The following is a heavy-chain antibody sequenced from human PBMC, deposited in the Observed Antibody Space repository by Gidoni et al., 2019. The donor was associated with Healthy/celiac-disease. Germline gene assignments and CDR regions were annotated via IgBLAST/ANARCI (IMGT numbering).Heavy chain of an antibody. CDR1: SSYG. Sequence: SSYGMHWVRQAPGKGLEWVAVIWYDGSNKYYADSVKGRFTISRDNSKNTLYLQMNSLRAEDTAVYYCARDGSGSYGPRPVYWGQGTLVTVSS. D-gene: IGHD3-10*01. CDR3: ARDGSGSYGPRPVY. CDR2: IWYDGSNK. V-gene: IGHV3-33*01. J-gene: IGHJ4*02.